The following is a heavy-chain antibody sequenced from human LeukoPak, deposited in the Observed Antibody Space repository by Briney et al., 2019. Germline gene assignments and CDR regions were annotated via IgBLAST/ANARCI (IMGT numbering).Heavy chain of an antibody. CDR2: IYYSGST. D-gene: IGHD1-26*01. V-gene: IGHV4-59*01. CDR3: ARNSGSFQTYYFDY. Sequence: SETLSLTCTVSGGSISSYYWSWIRQPPGKGLEWIGYIYYSGSTNYNPSLKSRVTISVDTSKNQFSLKLSSVTAADTAVYYCARNSGSFQTYYFDYWGQGTLVTVCS. CDR1: GGSISSYY. J-gene: IGHJ4*02.